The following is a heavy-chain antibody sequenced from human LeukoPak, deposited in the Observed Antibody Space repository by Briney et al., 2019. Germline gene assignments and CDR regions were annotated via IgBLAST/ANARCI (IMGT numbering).Heavy chain of an antibody. V-gene: IGHV3-23*01. J-gene: IGHJ5*02. CDR3: AREDTVGATEGVNWFDP. D-gene: IGHD1-26*01. CDR1: GFTFSNYG. Sequence: GGTLRLSCAASGFTFSNYGMNWVRQAPGKGLEWISGIIGSGGITYYADSVKGRFTISRDNSKNTLYLQIYSLRAGDTAVYYCAREDTVGATEGVNWFDPWGQGTLVTVSS. CDR2: IIGSGGIT.